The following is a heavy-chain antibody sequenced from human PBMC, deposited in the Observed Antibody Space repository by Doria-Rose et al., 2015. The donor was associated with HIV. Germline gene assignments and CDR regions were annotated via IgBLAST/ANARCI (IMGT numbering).Heavy chain of an antibody. CDR3: ITDLTWSRDWYGRDY. V-gene: IGHV3-15*01. J-gene: IGHJ4*02. CDR2: IKSKTDGGAT. Sequence: EVQLLESGGGLIKPGGSLRLSCAASGLTFSNAWMSWVRQAPGKGLEWVGRIKSKTDGGATDYNAPVQGRFTISRDDSNNTVYLQLNSLKIEDTAVYYCITDLTWSRDWYGRDYWGPGTLVTVSS. CDR1: GLTFSNAW. D-gene: IGHD6-19*01.